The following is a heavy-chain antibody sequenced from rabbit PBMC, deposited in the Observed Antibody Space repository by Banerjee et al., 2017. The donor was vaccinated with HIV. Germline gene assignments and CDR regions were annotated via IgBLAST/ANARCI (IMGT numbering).Heavy chain of an antibody. CDR1: GLSFSNKYV. V-gene: IGHV1S43*01. J-gene: IGHJ4*01. CDR2: IYAGSSGRT. D-gene: IGHD1-1*01. Sequence: QEQLVESGGGLVKPEGSLTLTCTASGLSFSNKYVMCWVRQAPGKGLEWIACIYAGSSGRTWYASWVNGRFTISGSTSLNTVDLKMTSLTAADTATYLCARSVSASGYWNDLWGQGTLVTVS. CDR3: ARSVSASGYWNDL.